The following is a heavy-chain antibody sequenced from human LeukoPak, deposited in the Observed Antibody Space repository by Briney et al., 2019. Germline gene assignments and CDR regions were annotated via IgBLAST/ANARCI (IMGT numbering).Heavy chain of an antibody. D-gene: IGHD2-15*01. CDR2: TYYRSKWSN. Sequence: SQTLSLTCAISGDSVSSNSAAWNWIRQSPSRGLEWLGRTYYRSKWSNDYAVSVKSRIAINPDTSQNQFSLQLNSLTLEDTAAYYCARAPIGGWYFDLWGRGTLVTVSS. CDR3: ARAPIGGWYFDL. J-gene: IGHJ2*01. CDR1: GDSVSSNSAA. V-gene: IGHV6-1*01.